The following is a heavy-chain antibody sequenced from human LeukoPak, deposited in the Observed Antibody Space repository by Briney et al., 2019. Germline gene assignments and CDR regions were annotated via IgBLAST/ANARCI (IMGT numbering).Heavy chain of an antibody. V-gene: IGHV1-58*02. CDR1: GFTFTSSA. D-gene: IGHD6-6*01. CDR2: IVVGSGNT. CDR3: AADLSIAARRIFDY. J-gene: IGHJ4*02. Sequence: SVKVSCKASGFTFTSSAMQWVRQARGQRLEWIGWIVVGSGNTNYAQKFQERVTITRDMSTNTAYMELSSLRSEDTAVYYCAADLSIAARRIFDYWGQGTLVTVSS.